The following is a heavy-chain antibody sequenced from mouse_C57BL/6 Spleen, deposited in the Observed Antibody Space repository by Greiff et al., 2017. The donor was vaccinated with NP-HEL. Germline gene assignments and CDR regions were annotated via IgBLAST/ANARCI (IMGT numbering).Heavy chain of an antibody. CDR1: GYTFTSYG. CDR2: IYPRSGNT. Sequence: VKLQESGAELARPGASVKLSCKASGYTFTSYGISWVKQRTGQGLEWIGEIYPRSGNTYYNEKFKGKATLTADKSSSTAYMELRSLTSEDSAVYFCARGMGITTVVFDYWGQGTTLTVSS. J-gene: IGHJ2*01. V-gene: IGHV1-81*01. CDR3: ARGMGITTVVFDY. D-gene: IGHD1-1*01.